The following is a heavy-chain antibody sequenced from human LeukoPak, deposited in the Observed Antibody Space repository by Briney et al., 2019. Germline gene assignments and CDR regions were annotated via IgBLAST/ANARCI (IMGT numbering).Heavy chain of an antibody. CDR2: IRYDGSSK. CDR1: GFTFSSYG. CDR3: ARPYYDSSGYYRRDAFDI. J-gene: IGHJ3*02. Sequence: GGSLRLSCAASGFTFSSYGMHWVRQAPGKGLEWVAFIRYDGSSKYYADSVKGRFTISRDNSKNTLYLQMNSLRAEDTAVYYCARPYYDSSGYYRRDAFDIWGQGTMVTVSS. D-gene: IGHD3-22*01. V-gene: IGHV3-30*02.